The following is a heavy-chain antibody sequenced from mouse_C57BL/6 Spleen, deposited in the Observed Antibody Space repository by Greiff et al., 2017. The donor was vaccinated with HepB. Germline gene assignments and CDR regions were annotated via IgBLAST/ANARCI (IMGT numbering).Heavy chain of an antibody. D-gene: IGHD4-1*01. CDR2: ISGGGGNT. V-gene: IGHV5-9*01. CDR1: GFTFSSYT. J-gene: IGHJ2*01. CDR3: ARRFSIWDGYYFDY. Sequence: EVMLVESGGGLVKPGGSLKLSCAASGFTFSSYTMSWVRQTPEKRLEWVATISGGGGNTYYPDSVKGRFTISRDNAKNTLYLQMSSLRSEDTALYYCARRFSIWDGYYFDYWGQGTTLTVSS.